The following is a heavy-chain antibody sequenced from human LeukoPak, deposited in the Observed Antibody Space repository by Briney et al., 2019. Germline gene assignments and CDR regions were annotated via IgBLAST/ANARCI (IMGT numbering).Heavy chain of an antibody. V-gene: IGHV3-23*01. Sequence: GGSLRLSCVASGFTFDSYGMNWVRQAPGKGLEWVSGISGSGVYTYYADSVKGRFTISRDNSKNTLYLVMNSLRVDDTAVYYCAKAVDLATISVDIWGQGTMVTVSS. J-gene: IGHJ3*02. CDR3: AKAVDLATISVDI. CDR2: ISGSGVYT. CDR1: GFTFDSYG. D-gene: IGHD5-24*01.